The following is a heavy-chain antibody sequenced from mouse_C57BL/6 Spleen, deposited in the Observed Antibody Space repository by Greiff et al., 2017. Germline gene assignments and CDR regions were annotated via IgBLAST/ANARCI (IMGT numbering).Heavy chain of an antibody. V-gene: IGHV1-81*01. Sequence: QVQLQQSGAELARPGASVKLSCKASGYTFTSYGISWVKQRPGQGLEWIGEIYPRSGNTYYNEKFKGKATLTADKSSSTAYMELRSLTSEDSAVYFCAREDGTGFAYWGQGTLVTVSA. J-gene: IGHJ3*01. D-gene: IGHD3-3*01. CDR3: AREDGTGFAY. CDR2: IYPRSGNT. CDR1: GYTFTSYG.